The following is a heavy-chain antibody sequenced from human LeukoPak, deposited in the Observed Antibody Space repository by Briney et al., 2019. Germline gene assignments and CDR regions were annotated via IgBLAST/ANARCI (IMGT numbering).Heavy chain of an antibody. Sequence: AASVTVSFTASGYTFTSYDYNWVRQATGQRPEWMGWMSPNSGDTGYAQKFQDRVTMTRNTSISTAYMELSSLRSDDTAVYYCATVDTEKGASYYFDYWGQGTLVTVSS. D-gene: IGHD5-18*01. CDR2: MSPNSGDT. V-gene: IGHV1-8*01. J-gene: IGHJ4*02. CDR1: GYTFTSYD. CDR3: ATVDTEKGASYYFDY.